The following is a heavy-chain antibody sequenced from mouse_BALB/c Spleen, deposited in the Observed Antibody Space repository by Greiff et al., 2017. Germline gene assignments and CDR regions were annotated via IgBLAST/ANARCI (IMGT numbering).Heavy chain of an antibody. CDR3: ARVTTAPYAMDY. Sequence: VQLQQSGPGLVKPSQSLSLTCSVTGYSITSGYYWNWIRQFPGNKLEWMGYISYDGSNNYNPSLKNRISITRDTSKNQFFLKLNSVTTEDTATYYCARVTTAPYAMDYWGQGTSVTVSS. CDR2: ISYDGSN. D-gene: IGHD1-2*01. V-gene: IGHV3-6*02. J-gene: IGHJ4*01. CDR1: GYSITSGYY.